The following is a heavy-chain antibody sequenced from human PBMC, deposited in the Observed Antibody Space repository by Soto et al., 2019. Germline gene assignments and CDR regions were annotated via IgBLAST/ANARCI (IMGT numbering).Heavy chain of an antibody. CDR1: GFTFSTYN. Sequence: EVQLVESGGGLVQPGGSLRLSCAASGFTFSTYNMNWVRQAPGKGLEWVSYISSSSSTIYYADSVKGRFTISRDNAKNSLYLQMNSLRAEDTAVYYCARAKQWLAGAFEIWGQGTMVTVSS. J-gene: IGHJ3*02. CDR2: ISSSSSTI. CDR3: ARAKQWLAGAFEI. V-gene: IGHV3-48*01. D-gene: IGHD6-19*01.